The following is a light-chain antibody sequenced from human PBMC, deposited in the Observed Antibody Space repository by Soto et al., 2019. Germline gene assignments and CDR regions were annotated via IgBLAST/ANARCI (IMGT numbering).Light chain of an antibody. Sequence: EFVLTQSPGTLSLSPGERATLSCRASQSVSSSYLAWYQQKPGQAPRLLIYGASNRTSGDPDRFSGGASGTGFSLTISRLEPEDFAVYFCRQYGGSPPFTFGQGTKVEIK. CDR1: QSVSSSY. V-gene: IGKV3-20*01. CDR2: GAS. J-gene: IGKJ2*01. CDR3: RQYGGSPPFT.